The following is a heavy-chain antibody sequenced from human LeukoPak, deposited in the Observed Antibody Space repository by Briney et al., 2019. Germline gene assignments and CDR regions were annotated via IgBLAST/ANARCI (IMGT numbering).Heavy chain of an antibody. V-gene: IGHV3-7*02. J-gene: IGHJ4*02. Sequence: GGSVTLSGAVSGFTLSSHWMSWVRQAPGKGLEWVAHIDQDGGEKHYVDSVNGPFTISRDNPKDSLYLQMNSLRAEDTAVYYCASSHSSYGGNPGENSIFDDWGQGTLVTVSS. D-gene: IGHD4-23*01. CDR2: IDQDGGEK. CDR3: ASSHSSYGGNPGENSIFDD. CDR1: GFTLSSHW.